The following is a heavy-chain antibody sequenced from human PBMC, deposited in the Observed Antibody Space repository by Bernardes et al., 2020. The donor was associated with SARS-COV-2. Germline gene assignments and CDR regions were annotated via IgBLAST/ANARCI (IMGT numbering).Heavy chain of an antibody. D-gene: IGHD2-2*01. V-gene: IGHV1-58*02. CDR1: GFTFTHSA. CDR3: AAVRGYCSSTSCP. CDR2: IVVGSGNT. Sequence: SVKVSCKASGFTFTHSAMQWVRQARGQRLEWMGWIVVGSGNTIYAQRFQERVTITRDMSTSTAYMELRSLRSEDTAVYYCAAVRGYCSSTSCPWGQGTLVTVSS. J-gene: IGHJ5*02.